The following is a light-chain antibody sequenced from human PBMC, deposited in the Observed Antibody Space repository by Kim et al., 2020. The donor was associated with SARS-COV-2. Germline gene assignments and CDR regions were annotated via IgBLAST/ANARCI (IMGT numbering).Light chain of an antibody. CDR3: QQRNTWPFT. CDR1: QSASST. J-gene: IGKJ4*01. CDR2: DAS. V-gene: IGKV3-11*01. Sequence: EVVLAQSPATLSLSPGERATLSCRASQSASSTLAWYPQKPGQAPSLLIYDASKRAAGIPARFSGSGSGTDFTLTISSLEPEDFAVYYCQQRNTWPFTFGGGTKVEIK.